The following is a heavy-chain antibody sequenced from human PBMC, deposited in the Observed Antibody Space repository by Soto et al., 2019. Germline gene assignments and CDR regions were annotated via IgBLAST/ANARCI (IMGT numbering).Heavy chain of an antibody. CDR2: INQHGTEK. CDR1: GFNFSNYW. Sequence: EVRLVESGGDLVPPGGSLRLSCVASGFNFSNYWMTWARQAPGKGLEWVANINQHGTEKFYVDSVEGRFSISRDNAYHSVYLQMNSLRAEDTAIYYCATDILDYWGQGTSVTVSS. CDR3: ATDILDY. J-gene: IGHJ4*02. V-gene: IGHV3-7*05.